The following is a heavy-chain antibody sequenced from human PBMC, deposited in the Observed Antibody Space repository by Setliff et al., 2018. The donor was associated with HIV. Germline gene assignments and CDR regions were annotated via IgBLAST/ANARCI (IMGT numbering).Heavy chain of an antibody. D-gene: IGHD3-10*01. J-gene: IGHJ4*02. CDR3: ASSGSGSYYNGLGY. CDR2: ITSSSGAI. CDR1: GFTFSSNW. V-gene: IGHV3-48*01. Sequence: PGGSLRLSCAASGFTFSSNWMNWVRQAPGKGLEWIACITSSSGAIYYADSVRGRFTISRDNAKNSLSLQMKSLRPEDTAVYYCASSGSGSYYNGLGYWGQGTLVTVSS.